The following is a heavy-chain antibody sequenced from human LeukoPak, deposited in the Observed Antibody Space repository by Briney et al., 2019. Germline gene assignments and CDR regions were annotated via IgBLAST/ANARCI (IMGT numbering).Heavy chain of an antibody. D-gene: IGHD6-19*01. V-gene: IGHV4-34*01. J-gene: IGHJ2*01. CDR1: GGSFSGYY. CDR2: INHSGST. Sequence: SETLSLTCAVYGGSFSGYYWSWIRQPPGKGLEWIGEINHSGSTNYNPSLKSRVTISVDTAKNQFSLKLSSVTAADTAVYYCARVLEGSSGQHWYFDLWGRGTLVTVSS. CDR3: ARVLEGSSGQHWYFDL.